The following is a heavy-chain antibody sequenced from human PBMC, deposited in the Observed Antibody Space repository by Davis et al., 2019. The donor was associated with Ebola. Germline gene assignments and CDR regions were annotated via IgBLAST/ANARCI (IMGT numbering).Heavy chain of an antibody. J-gene: IGHJ2*01. CDR1: GGSISTFY. Sequence: SETLSLTCTVSGGSISTFYWSWIRQPPGRGLEYIGYIYYNGDADYNPSLNSRVTISVDTSKNQFSLNLSSVTAADTAVYYCARGRRPPNWHFDLWGRGTLVIVSS. V-gene: IGHV4-59*01. CDR2: IYYNGDA. CDR3: ARGRRPPNWHFDL.